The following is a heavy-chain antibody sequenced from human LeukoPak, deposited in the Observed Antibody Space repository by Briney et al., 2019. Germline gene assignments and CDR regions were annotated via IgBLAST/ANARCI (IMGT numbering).Heavy chain of an antibody. CDR2: ISSSGSTI. CDR1: GFTFRNYN. CDR3: ARVSMTCDY. J-gene: IGHJ4*02. V-gene: IGHV3-48*02. D-gene: IGHD2-21*02. Sequence: GGSLRLSCAASGFTFRNYNMIWVRQVPGRGLEWVSYISSSGSTIYYADSVKGRFAISRDNARNLLFLQMNSLTHGDTAVYFCARVSMTCDYWGQGTLVTVSS.